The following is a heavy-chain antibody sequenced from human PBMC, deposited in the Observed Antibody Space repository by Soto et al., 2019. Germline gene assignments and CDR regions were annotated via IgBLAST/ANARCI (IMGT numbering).Heavy chain of an antibody. CDR3: AKGVRQTPRLFDY. D-gene: IGHD6-25*01. V-gene: IGHV1-18*04. J-gene: IGHJ4*02. CDR1: GYTFTSYG. Sequence: QVQLVQSGPDVKKPGASVKVSCKASGYTFTSYGISWVRQAPGQGLEWMGWISAYNGNTNYAEKVQGRVTMTTDTSTRTAYMELGSLRSDDTAVYYCAKGVRQTPRLFDYWGQGTLVTVSS. CDR2: ISAYNGNT.